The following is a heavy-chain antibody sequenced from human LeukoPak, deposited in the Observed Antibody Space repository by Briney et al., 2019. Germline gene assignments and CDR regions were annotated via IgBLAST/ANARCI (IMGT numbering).Heavy chain of an antibody. D-gene: IGHD3-10*01. CDR2: ISSSSSYI. CDR3: ARAVEGVLWFGELLSGQDY. J-gene: IGHJ4*02. CDR1: GFTFSSYS. V-gene: IGHV3-21*01. Sequence: GGSLRLSYAASGFTFSSYSMNWVRQAPGKGLEWVSSISSSSSYIYYADSVKGRFTISRDNAKNSLYLQMNSLRAEDTAVYYCARAVEGVLWFGELLSGQDYWGQGTLVTVSS.